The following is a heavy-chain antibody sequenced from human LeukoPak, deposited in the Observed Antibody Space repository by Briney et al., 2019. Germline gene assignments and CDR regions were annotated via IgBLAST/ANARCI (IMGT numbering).Heavy chain of an antibody. Sequence: ASVKVSCKASGYTFTGYFLHWVRRAPGQGFEWMGWINPNSGGTYYTQRFQGRVTMARDTSISTAYMELSSLRSDDTAVYYCARAQSLTAPAGTFANSWGQGTLVTVSS. V-gene: IGHV1-2*02. CDR3: ARAQSLTAPAGTFANS. D-gene: IGHD6-13*01. J-gene: IGHJ4*02. CDR2: INPNSGGT. CDR1: GYTFTGYF.